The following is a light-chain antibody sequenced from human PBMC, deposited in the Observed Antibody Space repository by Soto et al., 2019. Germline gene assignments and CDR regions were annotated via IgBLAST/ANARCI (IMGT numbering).Light chain of an antibody. CDR1: SSDFGNYDR. V-gene: IGLV2-18*02. Sequence: QSALTQPPSVSGSPGQSVTISCTGTSSDFGNYDRVSWYQQPPGTPPKLIIYEVSNRPSGVTDRFSGSKSANTASLTISELQAEDEADYYCASYTSSSTLLFGGGTKLTVL. J-gene: IGLJ2*01. CDR3: ASYTSSSTLL. CDR2: EVS.